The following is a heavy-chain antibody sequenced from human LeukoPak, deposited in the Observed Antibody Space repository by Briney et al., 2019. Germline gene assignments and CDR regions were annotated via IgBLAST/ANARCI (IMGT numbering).Heavy chain of an antibody. D-gene: IGHD3-3*01. CDR2: VYTSGGT. CDR1: GTSTNSYY. CDR3: ARGPRDDFWSGYYYFDY. Sequence: SETLSLTCSVSGTSTNSYYWSWIRLPPGQGLEWIGCVYTSGGTTYNPSLKSRVTISVDTSRSQVSLKLSSVTAADTAVYYCARGPRDDFWSGYYYFDYWGQGTLVTVSS. V-gene: IGHV4-59*01. J-gene: IGHJ4*02.